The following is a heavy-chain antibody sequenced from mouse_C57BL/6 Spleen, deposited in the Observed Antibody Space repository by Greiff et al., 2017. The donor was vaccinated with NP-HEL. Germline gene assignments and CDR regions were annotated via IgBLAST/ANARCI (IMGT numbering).Heavy chain of an antibody. CDR2: IRNKANGYTT. D-gene: IGHD3-1*01. J-gene: IGHJ3*01. CDR1: GFTFTDYY. CDR3: ARSGYPVEGLFAY. Sequence: EVQGVESGGGLVQPGGSLSLSCAASGFTFTDYYMSWVRQPPGKALEWLGFIRNKANGYTTEYSASVKGRFTISRDNSQSILYLQMNALRAEDSATYYCARSGYPVEGLFAYWGQGTLVTVSA. V-gene: IGHV7-3*01.